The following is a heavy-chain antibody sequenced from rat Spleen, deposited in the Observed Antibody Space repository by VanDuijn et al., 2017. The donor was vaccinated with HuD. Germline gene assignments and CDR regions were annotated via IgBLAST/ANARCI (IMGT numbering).Heavy chain of an antibody. V-gene: IGHV5S23*01. CDR2: ITTGGGNT. CDR3: ARQWLTGSHWFFDF. CDR1: GFTFTNYA. D-gene: IGHD1-4*01. Sequence: EVQLVESDGGLVQPGRSLKLSCAASGFTFTNYAMHWIRQAPTKGLEWVASITTGGGNTYYRDSVKGRFTISRDNAKSTLYLQMDSLRSEDTATYYCARQWLTGSHWFFDFWGPGTMVTVSS. J-gene: IGHJ1*01.